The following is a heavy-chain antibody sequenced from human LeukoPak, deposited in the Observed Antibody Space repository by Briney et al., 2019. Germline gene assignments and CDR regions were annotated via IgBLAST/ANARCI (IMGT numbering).Heavy chain of an antibody. D-gene: IGHD4-23*01. J-gene: IGHJ5*02. V-gene: IGHV5-51*01. CDR2: IDPGDSDT. CDR3: ARIYGGNSGTLDP. CDR1: GYNFTSNW. Sequence: GESLRISCKGFGYNFTSNWIGWVRQMPGKGLEWMGIIDPGDSDTRYSPSFQGQVTISVDKSINTAYLQWSSLKASDTAMYYCARIYGGNSGTLDPWGQGTLVTVSS.